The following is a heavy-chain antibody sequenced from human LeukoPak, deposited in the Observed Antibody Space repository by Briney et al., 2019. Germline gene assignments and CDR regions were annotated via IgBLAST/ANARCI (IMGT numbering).Heavy chain of an antibody. CDR1: GGSVSSGSYY. V-gene: IGHV4-61*01. CDR3: ARVLYSSGWTLFAY. D-gene: IGHD6-19*01. CDR2: IYYSGST. J-gene: IGHJ4*02. Sequence: SETLSLTCTVSGGSVSSGSYYWSWIRQPPGKGLEWIGYIYYSGSTNYNPSLKSRVTISVDTSKNQFSLKLSSVTAADTAVYYCARVLYSSGWTLFAYWGQGTLVTVSS.